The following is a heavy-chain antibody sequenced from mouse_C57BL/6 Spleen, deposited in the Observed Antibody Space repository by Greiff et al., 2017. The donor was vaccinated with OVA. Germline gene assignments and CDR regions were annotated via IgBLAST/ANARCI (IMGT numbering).Heavy chain of an antibody. J-gene: IGHJ4*01. Sequence: EVKLLESGPGMVKPSQSLSLTCTVTGYSITSGYDWHWIRHFPGNKLEWMGYISYSGSTNYNPSLKSRISITHDTSKNHFFLKLNSVTTEDTATYYCARGRGPNAMDYWGQGTSVTVSS. V-gene: IGHV3-1*01. CDR2: ISYSGST. CDR3: ARGRGPNAMDY. CDR1: GYSITSGYD.